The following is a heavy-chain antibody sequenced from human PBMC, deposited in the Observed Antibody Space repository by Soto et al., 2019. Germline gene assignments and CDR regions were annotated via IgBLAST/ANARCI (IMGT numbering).Heavy chain of an antibody. J-gene: IGHJ4*02. Sequence: DVQLLESGGGLVQPEGSLRLSCAASGFTFSSYAMGWVRQGPGKGLEWVAVVSIGGSTHYADSARGRFTISRDNSKNTLSLKMNSLTAEDTAVYFCAKRRGAGGHFDYWGQGALVTVSS. CDR2: VSIGGST. CDR3: AKRRGAGGHFDY. CDR1: GFTFSSYA. D-gene: IGHD2-15*01. V-gene: IGHV3-23*01.